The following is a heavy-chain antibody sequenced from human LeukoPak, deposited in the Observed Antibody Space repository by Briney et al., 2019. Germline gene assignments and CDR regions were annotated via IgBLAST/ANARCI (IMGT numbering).Heavy chain of an antibody. V-gene: IGHV3-48*03. CDR3: ARDYYDFWSGYYNGYYYGMDV. J-gene: IGHJ6*02. Sequence: GGSLRLSCAASGFTFSSYEMNWVRQAPGKGLEWVSYISSSGSTIYYADSVKGRFTISRDNAKNSLYLQMNSLRAKDTAVYYCARDYYDFWSGYYNGYYYGMDVWGQGTTVTVSS. CDR2: ISSSGSTI. D-gene: IGHD3-3*01. CDR1: GFTFSSYE.